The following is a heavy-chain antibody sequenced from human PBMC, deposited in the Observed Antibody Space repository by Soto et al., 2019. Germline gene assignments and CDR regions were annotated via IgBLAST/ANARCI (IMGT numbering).Heavy chain of an antibody. Sequence: QVQLQDSGPGLVKPSGTLSLTCAVSGGSISSTHWWTWVRQSPGKGLEYIGEISHSGTSNSNPSLKSRVTLSVDKSKNHFSLTLTSVTAADTAVYYCARVVLSITRGAFYAWGQGTPVIVSS. CDR3: ARVVLSITRGAFYA. CDR2: ISHSGTS. J-gene: IGHJ3*01. V-gene: IGHV4-4*02. D-gene: IGHD1-20*01. CDR1: GGSISSTHW.